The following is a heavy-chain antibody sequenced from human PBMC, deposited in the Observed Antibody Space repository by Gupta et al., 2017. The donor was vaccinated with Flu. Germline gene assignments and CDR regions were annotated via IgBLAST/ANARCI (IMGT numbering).Heavy chain of an antibody. Sequence: QVHLVESGGGFVKPGGSLSLSCEAPGSPFTPFFLIWTRQTPGKGLEWVSYMGASGSTIIYADSVRGRFTVSRDNAKKLLYLEMDSLKPEDTAVYYCARGLAEYHFWGQGTLVTVS. CDR2: MGASGSTI. CDR1: GSPFTPFF. V-gene: IGHV3-11*01. CDR3: ARGLAEYHF. J-gene: IGHJ4*02. D-gene: IGHD2-2*01.